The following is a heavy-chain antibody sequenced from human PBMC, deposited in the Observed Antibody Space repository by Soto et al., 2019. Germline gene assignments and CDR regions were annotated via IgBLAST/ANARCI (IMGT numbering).Heavy chain of an antibody. CDR1: GFTFDDYT. Sequence: GGSLRLSCAASGFTFDDYTMHWVRQAPGKGLEWVSLISWDGGSTYYADSVKGRFTISRDNSKNSLYLQMNSLRTEDTALYYCAKEDSSGWAFDYWGQGTLVTVSS. J-gene: IGHJ4*02. CDR3: AKEDSSGWAFDY. CDR2: ISWDGGST. V-gene: IGHV3-43*01. D-gene: IGHD6-19*01.